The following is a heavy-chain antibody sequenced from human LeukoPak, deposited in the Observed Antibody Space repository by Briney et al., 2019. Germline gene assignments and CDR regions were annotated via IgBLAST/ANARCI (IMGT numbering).Heavy chain of an antibody. J-gene: IGHJ4*02. CDR3: VKDTRDTRDDY. Sequence: GGSLRLSCSASGFIFSDYSIDWVRQAPGKGLECVSAISNYGDDTYYADSVKGRFTISRDNSTTTVWLQMSSLSPEDTAVYYCVKDTRDTRDDYWGQGTLVTVSS. D-gene: IGHD5-24*01. V-gene: IGHV3-64D*06. CDR1: GFIFSDYS. CDR2: ISNYGDDT.